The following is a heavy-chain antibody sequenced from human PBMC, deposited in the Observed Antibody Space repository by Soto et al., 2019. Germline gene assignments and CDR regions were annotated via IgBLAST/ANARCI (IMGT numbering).Heavy chain of an antibody. J-gene: IGHJ3*02. Sequence: QLELQESGPGLVKPSETLSLTCTVSGDSISSSNYYWGWIRQPPGKGLEWIGSIYYSGTTYSNTSLKSRVSISVDTSKNQFSLNLGSVTAADTAVYYCARRYGYCGGGTCPGAFDIWGQGTMVTVSS. CDR1: GDSISSSNYY. CDR2: IYYSGTT. D-gene: IGHD2-15*01. CDR3: ARRYGYCGGGTCPGAFDI. V-gene: IGHV4-39*01.